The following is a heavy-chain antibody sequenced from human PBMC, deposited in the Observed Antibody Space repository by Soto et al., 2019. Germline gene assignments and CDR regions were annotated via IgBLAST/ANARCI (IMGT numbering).Heavy chain of an antibody. CDR3: ARDQGSHPGD. V-gene: IGHV4-4*02. J-gene: IGHJ4*02. D-gene: IGHD6-13*01. CDR1: GVSISSDNW. CDR2: IHHSGST. Sequence: QVQPQESGPGLVRPSGTVSLTCAVSGVSISSDNWWSWVRQPPGKALEWIGEIHHSGSTNYNPSLKSRVTMSVVPSKDLFSLTLNSVTAADTAFYYCARDQGSHPGDWGQGTLVSVYS.